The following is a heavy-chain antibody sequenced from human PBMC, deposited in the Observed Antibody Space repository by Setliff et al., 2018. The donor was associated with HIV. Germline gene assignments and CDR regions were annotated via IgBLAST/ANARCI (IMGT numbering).Heavy chain of an antibody. Sequence: ASVKVSCKASGGNFNNYAITWVRQAPGQGLEWMGGIFPIVNIANYAQKFQGRVIITADKSTSTAYMEVRSLRSEDTAMYFCVTSSDHPAWGQGTRVTVSS. D-gene: IGHD2-2*01. CDR3: VTSSDHPA. J-gene: IGHJ5*02. CDR1: GGNFNNYA. V-gene: IGHV1-69*10. CDR2: IFPIVNIA.